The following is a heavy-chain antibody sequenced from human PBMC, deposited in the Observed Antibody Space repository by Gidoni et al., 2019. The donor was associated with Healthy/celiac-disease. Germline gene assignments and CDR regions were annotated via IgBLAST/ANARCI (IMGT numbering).Heavy chain of an antibody. Sequence: EVQLVESGGGLVQPGGSLRLSCAASGFTFSRDWMHWVRQAPGKGLVWVSRINSGGSSTSYADSVKGRFTISRDNAKNTLYLQMNSLRAEDTAVYYCARGGEEDYGGNSVPFDYWGQGTLVTVSS. CDR1: GFTFSRDW. CDR2: INSGGSST. J-gene: IGHJ4*02. CDR3: ARGGEEDYGGNSVPFDY. V-gene: IGHV3-74*01. D-gene: IGHD4-17*01.